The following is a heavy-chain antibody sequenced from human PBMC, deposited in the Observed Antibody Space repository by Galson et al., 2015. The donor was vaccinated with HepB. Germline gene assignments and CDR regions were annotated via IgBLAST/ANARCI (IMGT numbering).Heavy chain of an antibody. CDR2: IGAYSGNT. CDR3: ARDGPPGGDHYYGMDV. D-gene: IGHD3-16*01. V-gene: IGHV1-18*01. J-gene: IGHJ6*02. Sequence: SVKVSCKASGYNFINYGISWVRQAPGQGPEWLGWIGAYSGNTEYAEKFQGRVTMTRDTSTTTVYLEMGSLRSDDTAVYYCARDGPPGGDHYYGMDVWGQGTTVAVSS. CDR1: GYNFINYG.